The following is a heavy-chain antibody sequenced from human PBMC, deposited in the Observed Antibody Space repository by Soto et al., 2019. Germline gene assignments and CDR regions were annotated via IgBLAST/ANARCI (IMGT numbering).Heavy chain of an antibody. Sequence: QVQLVQSGAEVKKPGSSVKVSCQASGGTFSSYAISWVRQAPGQGLEWMGGLSPIVGTANYAQKFQGRVTITADESTSTAYMELSSLRSDDTAVYYCARHRVATFRYGMDVWGQGTTVTVSS. CDR1: GGTFSSYA. V-gene: IGHV1-69*01. D-gene: IGHD5-12*01. CDR2: LSPIVGTA. J-gene: IGHJ6*02. CDR3: ARHRVATFRYGMDV.